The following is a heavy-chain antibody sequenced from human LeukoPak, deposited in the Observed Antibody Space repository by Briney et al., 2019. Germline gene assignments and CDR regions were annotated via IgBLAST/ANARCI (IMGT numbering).Heavy chain of an antibody. D-gene: IGHD2-15*01. Sequence: GGSLRLSCAASEFSFSNYWMSWVRQAPGKGLEWVANIKQDGSEKYYVDSVKGRFTISRDNAKNSLYLQMNSLRAEDTAVYYCARDLDCSGGSCCPAFDYWGQGTLVTVSS. J-gene: IGHJ4*02. CDR2: IKQDGSEK. CDR1: EFSFSNYW. V-gene: IGHV3-7*01. CDR3: ARDLDCSGGSCCPAFDY.